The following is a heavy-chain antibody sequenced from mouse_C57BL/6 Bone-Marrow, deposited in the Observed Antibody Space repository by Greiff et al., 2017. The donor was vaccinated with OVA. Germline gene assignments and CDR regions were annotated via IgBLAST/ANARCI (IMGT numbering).Heavy chain of an antibody. CDR1: GFTFSDFY. CDR2: ISNGGGST. CDR3: ARLDAIDY. Sequence: VQLVESGGGLVQPGGSLKLSCAASGFTFSDFYMYWIRQTPEKRLEWVAYISNGGGSTYYPDTVKGRFTISRDNAQNTLYLQMSRLKSEDTAMYYCARLDAIDYWGQGTSVTVSS. J-gene: IGHJ4*01. V-gene: IGHV5-12*01.